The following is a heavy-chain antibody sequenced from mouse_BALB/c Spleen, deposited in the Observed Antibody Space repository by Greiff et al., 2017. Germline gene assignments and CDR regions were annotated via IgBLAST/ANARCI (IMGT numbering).Heavy chain of an antibody. CDR1: GYSITSGYY. J-gene: IGHJ3*01. V-gene: IGHV3-6*02. Sequence: EVHLVESGPGLVKPSQSLSLTCSVTGYSITSGYYWNWIRQFPGNKLEWMGYISYDGSNNYNPSLKNRISITRDTSKNQFFLRLNSVTTEDTATYYCAREYRYDGGAYWGQGTLVTVSA. CDR3: AREYRYDGGAY. CDR2: ISYDGSN. D-gene: IGHD2-14*01.